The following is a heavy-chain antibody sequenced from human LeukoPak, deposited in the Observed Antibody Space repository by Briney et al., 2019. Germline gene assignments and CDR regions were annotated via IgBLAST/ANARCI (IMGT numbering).Heavy chain of an antibody. CDR3: ARDLGIVVAGINLSY. CDR2: ISSNSRTI. J-gene: IGHJ4*02. CDR1: GFTFSTYS. D-gene: IGHD6-19*01. Sequence: GGSLRLSCAASGFTFSTYSMNWVRQAPGKGLEWVSYISSNSRTIYYADSVKGRFTISRDNAKNSLYLQMNSLRAEDMAVYYCARDLGIVVAGINLSYWGQGTLVTVSS. V-gene: IGHV3-48*01.